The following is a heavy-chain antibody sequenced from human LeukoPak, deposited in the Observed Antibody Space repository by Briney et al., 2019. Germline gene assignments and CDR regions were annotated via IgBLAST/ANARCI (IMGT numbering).Heavy chain of an antibody. D-gene: IGHD6-19*01. CDR3: ATSWQWLVKSFDY. J-gene: IGHJ4*02. CDR2: IIPIFGTA. Sequence: SVKVSCKASGGTFSSYAISWVRQAPGQGLEWMGGIIPIFGTANYAQKFQGRVTITADESTSTAYMELSSLRSEDTAVYYCATSWQWLVKSFDYWGQGTLVTVSS. V-gene: IGHV1-69*13. CDR1: GGTFSSYA.